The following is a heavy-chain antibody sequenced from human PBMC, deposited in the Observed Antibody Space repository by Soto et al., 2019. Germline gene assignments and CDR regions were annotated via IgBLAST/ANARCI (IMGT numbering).Heavy chain of an antibody. V-gene: IGHV3-23*01. D-gene: IGHD3-10*01. J-gene: IGHJ1*01. CDR2: ISGSGGTT. CDR3: AQIREEATGH. Sequence: EVQLLESGGGLVQPGGSLRLSCAVSGFTFSTYAMNWVRQAPGKGLEWVSAISGSGGTTYYADSVKGRFTMSRDNSKNTLSLQMNILRAEDTAVYYCAQIREEATGHWGQGTLVTVSS. CDR1: GFTFSTYA.